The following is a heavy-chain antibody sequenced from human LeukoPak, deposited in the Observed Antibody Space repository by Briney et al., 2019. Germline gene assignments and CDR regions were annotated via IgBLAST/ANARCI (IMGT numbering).Heavy chain of an antibody. D-gene: IGHD6-13*01. CDR1: GGTFSSYA. J-gene: IGHJ4*02. CDR3: ATGSIAAAGHY. CDR2: IIPIFGTA. Sequence: SVKVSCKASGGTFSSYAISWVRQAPGQGLEWMGRIIPIFGTANYAQKFQGRATITTDESTSTAYMELSSLRSEDAALYYCATGSIAAAGHYWGQGTLVTVSS. V-gene: IGHV1-69*05.